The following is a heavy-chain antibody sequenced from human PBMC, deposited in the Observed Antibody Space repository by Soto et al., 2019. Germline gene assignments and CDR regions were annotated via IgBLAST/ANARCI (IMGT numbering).Heavy chain of an antibody. Sequence: SETLSLTCTVSGGSISSYYWTWIRQPPGKGLEWIGYIYYSGSTNYNPSLKSRVTISVATSKTQFSLKLSSVTAADTAVYYCARALNYYYYMDVWGKGTTVTVSS. CDR1: GGSISSYY. CDR2: IYYSGST. J-gene: IGHJ6*03. CDR3: ARALNYYYYMDV. V-gene: IGHV4-59*12.